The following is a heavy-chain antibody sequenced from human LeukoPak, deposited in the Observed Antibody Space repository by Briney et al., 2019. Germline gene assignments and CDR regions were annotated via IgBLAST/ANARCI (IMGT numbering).Heavy chain of an antibody. CDR2: VSSNGGRT. J-gene: IGHJ4*02. CDR1: GFTFSSFG. Sequence: PGGSLRLSCSASGFTFSSFGLHWVRQAPGKGLEYVSAVSSNGGRTDYADSVKGRFTISRDNSKNTLYLQLSSLRDEDTAVYYCVKDYQGYYDDWGQGALVTVSS. V-gene: IGHV3-64D*06. D-gene: IGHD3-16*02. CDR3: VKDYQGYYDD.